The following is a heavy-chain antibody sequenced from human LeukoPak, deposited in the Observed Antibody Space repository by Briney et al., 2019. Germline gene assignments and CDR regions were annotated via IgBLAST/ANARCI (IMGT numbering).Heavy chain of an antibody. Sequence: ASVKVSCKASGYTFTSYDINWVRQATGQGLEWRGWMNPDSGNTGYAQKFQGRVTITRNTSMSTAYMELSSLRSEDTAVYYCARGESGSGTFWGYYYYYMDVWGKGTTVTVSS. D-gene: IGHD3-10*01. J-gene: IGHJ6*03. V-gene: IGHV1-8*03. CDR2: MNPDSGNT. CDR1: GYTFTSYD. CDR3: ARGESGSGTFWGYYYYYMDV.